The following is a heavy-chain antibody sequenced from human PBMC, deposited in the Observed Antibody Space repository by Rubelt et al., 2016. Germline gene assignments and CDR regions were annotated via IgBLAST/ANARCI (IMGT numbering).Heavy chain of an antibody. J-gene: IGHJ3*02. V-gene: IGHV4-34*01. CDR2: INHSRST. CDR1: GGSFSGYY. CDR3: ASVQVVPAAIGDDAFDI. Sequence: QVQLQLRGAGLLKPSETLSLTCAVYGGSFSGYYWSWIRQPPGKGLQWIGEINHSRSTNYNPSLKSRVTISVDTSKDQFSLELSSVTAADTAVYYCASVQVVPAAIGDDAFDIWGQGTMVTVSS. D-gene: IGHD2-2*01.